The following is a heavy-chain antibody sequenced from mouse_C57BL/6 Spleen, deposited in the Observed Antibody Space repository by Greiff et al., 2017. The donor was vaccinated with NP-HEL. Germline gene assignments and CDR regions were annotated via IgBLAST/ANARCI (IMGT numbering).Heavy chain of an antibody. V-gene: IGHV1-64*01. CDR1: GYTFTSYW. J-gene: IGHJ4*01. Sequence: QVQLQQPGAELVKPGASVKLSCKASGYTFTSYWMHWVKQRPGQGLEWIGMIHPNSGSTNYNEKFKSKATLTVDKSSSTAYIQLSSLTSEDSAVYYCARYPPSYYSNYGYAMDYWGQGTSVTVSS. CDR2: IHPNSGST. D-gene: IGHD2-5*01. CDR3: ARYPPSYYSNYGYAMDY.